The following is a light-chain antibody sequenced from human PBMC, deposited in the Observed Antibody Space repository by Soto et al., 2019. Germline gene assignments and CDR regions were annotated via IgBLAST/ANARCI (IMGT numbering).Light chain of an antibody. J-gene: IGKJ1*01. CDR3: KKYDSSPRT. V-gene: IGKV3-20*01. CDR2: GAS. Sequence: EIVLTQSPGTLSLSPGERATLSCRASQTFTSGFLAWYQQKPGQAPRLLIYGASSRATGIPDRFSGSGSGTDFTLTISRLEPEDFEVYYCKKYDSSPRTFGQGTKVEIK. CDR1: QTFTSGF.